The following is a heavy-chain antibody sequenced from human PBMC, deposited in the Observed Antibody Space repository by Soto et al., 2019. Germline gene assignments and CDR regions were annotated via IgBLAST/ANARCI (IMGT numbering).Heavy chain of an antibody. CDR1: GGSFSGYY. Sequence: WETLSLTCAVYGGSFSGYYWSWIRQPPGKGLEWIGEINHSGSTNYNPSLKSRVTISVDTSKNQFSLKLSSVTAADTAVYYCARSGSYDFWSGYFRGYYGMDVWGQGTTVTVSS. CDR2: INHSGST. CDR3: ARSGSYDFWSGYFRGYYGMDV. D-gene: IGHD3-3*01. J-gene: IGHJ6*02. V-gene: IGHV4-34*01.